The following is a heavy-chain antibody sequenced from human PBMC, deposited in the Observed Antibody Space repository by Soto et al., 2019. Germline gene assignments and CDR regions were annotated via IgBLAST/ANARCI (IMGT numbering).Heavy chain of an antibody. Sequence: TSDTLSLTCAVSGGSISSGGYSWIWIRQPPGKGLEWIGYIYHSGSTYYSPSLKSRVTISVDRSKNQFSLKLSSVTAADTAVYYCARDSSSRRVDAFDIWGQGTMVT. CDR1: GGSISSGGYS. D-gene: IGHD2-2*01. J-gene: IGHJ3*02. V-gene: IGHV4-30-2*01. CDR3: ARDSSSRRVDAFDI. CDR2: IYHSGST.